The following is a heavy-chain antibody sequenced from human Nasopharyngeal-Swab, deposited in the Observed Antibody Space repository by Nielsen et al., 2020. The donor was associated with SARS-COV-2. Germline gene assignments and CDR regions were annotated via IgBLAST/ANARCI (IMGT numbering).Heavy chain of an antibody. D-gene: IGHD5-18*01. CDR2: ISSSGSIA. Sequence: GGSRRLSCEASGFTFGSYTMNWVRQAPGKGRDWVSFISSSGSIAYYANFVKCRFTISRDNANNPLYLQMNSLRADDTAVYYCVRDGALIQLWLLPHALDIWGQGTLVTVSS. V-gene: IGHV3-48*04. CDR1: GFTFGSYT. CDR3: VRDGALIQLWLLPHALDI. J-gene: IGHJ3*02.